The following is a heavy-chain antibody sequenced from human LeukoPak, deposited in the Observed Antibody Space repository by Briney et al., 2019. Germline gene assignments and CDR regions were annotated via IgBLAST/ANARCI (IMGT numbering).Heavy chain of an antibody. Sequence: ASVKVSCKASGYTFTSYGISWVRQAPGQGLEWMGWISAYNGNTNYAQKLQGRATMTTDTSTSTAYMELRSLRSDDTAVYYCARGGEWHYYDSSGYYPFDYWGQGTLVTVSS. CDR3: ARGGEWHYYDSSGYYPFDY. J-gene: IGHJ4*02. D-gene: IGHD3-22*01. V-gene: IGHV1-18*01. CDR2: ISAYNGNT. CDR1: GYTFTSYG.